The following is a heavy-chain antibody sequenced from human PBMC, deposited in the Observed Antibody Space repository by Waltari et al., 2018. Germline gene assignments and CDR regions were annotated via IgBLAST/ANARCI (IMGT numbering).Heavy chain of an antibody. CDR2: ISYDGSNK. V-gene: IGHV3-30-3*01. J-gene: IGHJ4*02. Sequence: QVQLVESGGGVVQPGRSLRLSCAASGFTFSSYAMHWVRQAPGKGLEWVAVISYDGSNKYYADSVKGRFTISRDNSKNTLYLQMNSLRAEDTAVYYCAREEYYDSSALSDYWGQGTLVTVSS. D-gene: IGHD3-22*01. CDR1: GFTFSSYA. CDR3: AREEYYDSSALSDY.